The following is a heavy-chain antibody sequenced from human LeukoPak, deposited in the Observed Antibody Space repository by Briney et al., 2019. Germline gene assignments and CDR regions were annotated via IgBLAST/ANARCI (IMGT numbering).Heavy chain of an antibody. CDR1: GYTFTGYY. V-gene: IGHV1-2*02. CDR2: INPNSGGT. D-gene: IGHD3-3*01. J-gene: IGHJ3*02. Sequence: GASVKVSCKASGYTFTGYYMHWVRQAPGQGLEWMGWINPNSGGTNYAQKFQGRVTMTRDTSISTAYMELSSLRSDDTAVYYCARDNPRTDYDFWSGYTPDAFDIWGQGTMVTVSS. CDR3: ARDNPRTDYDFWSGYTPDAFDI.